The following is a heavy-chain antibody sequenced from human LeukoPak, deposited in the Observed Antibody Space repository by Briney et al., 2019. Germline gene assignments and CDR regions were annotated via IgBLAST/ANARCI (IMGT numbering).Heavy chain of an antibody. D-gene: IGHD5-24*01. Sequence: AGSLRLSCAASGFTFSSYAMSWVRQAPGKGLEWVSAISGSGGSTYYADSVKGRFTISRDNSKNTLYLQMNSMRAEDTAVYYYATNKGSDGYSPGTRPPGRGQGTLVTVSS. CDR1: GFTFSSYA. V-gene: IGHV3-23*01. CDR2: ISGSGGST. J-gene: IGHJ1*01. CDR3: ATNKGSDGYSPGTRPPG.